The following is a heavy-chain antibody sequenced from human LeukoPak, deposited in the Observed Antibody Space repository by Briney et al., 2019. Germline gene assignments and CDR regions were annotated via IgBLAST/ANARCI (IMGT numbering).Heavy chain of an antibody. CDR3: TYGDYVRGRFDY. CDR2: ISGSGGTT. Sequence: PGGSLRLSCAGSGFTFCSYAMRWVRQAPGKGLEWVSGISGSGGTTYYADSVKGRFTISRDNSKNTLSLQMNSLRDDDTAVYYCTYGDYVRGRFDYWGQGTLVTVSS. CDR1: GFTFCSYA. D-gene: IGHD4-17*01. J-gene: IGHJ4*02. V-gene: IGHV3-23*01.